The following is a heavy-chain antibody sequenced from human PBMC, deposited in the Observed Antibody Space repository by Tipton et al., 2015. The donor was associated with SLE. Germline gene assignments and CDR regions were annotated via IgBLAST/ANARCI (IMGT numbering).Heavy chain of an antibody. CDR3: ARAGRGVTIFGVAIPYYYYGLDV. D-gene: IGHD3-3*01. V-gene: IGHV3-48*01. Sequence: SLRLSCAASGFTFSSYSMNWVRQAPGKGLEWVSDISSSSSTIYYADSVKGRFTISRDNAKNSLFLQMNSLRAEDTAVYYCARAGRGVTIFGVAIPYYYYGLDVWGQGTTVTVSS. CDR1: GFTFSSYS. CDR2: ISSSSSTI. J-gene: IGHJ6*02.